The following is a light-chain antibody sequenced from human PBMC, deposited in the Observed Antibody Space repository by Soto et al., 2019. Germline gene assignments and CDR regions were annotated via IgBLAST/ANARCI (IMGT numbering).Light chain of an antibody. CDR3: LQVYSFPRT. V-gene: IGKV1-12*01. Sequence: DIHITHSPSSVSSSILDIFTITCLASQDIGRRLAWFQQKPGKAPKYLIQAASSLQGGVPSTFSGSGSGTDFTLTINTLHPEDFATYYCLQVYSFPRTFGQGTKVDIK. J-gene: IGKJ1*01. CDR1: QDIGRR. CDR2: AAS.